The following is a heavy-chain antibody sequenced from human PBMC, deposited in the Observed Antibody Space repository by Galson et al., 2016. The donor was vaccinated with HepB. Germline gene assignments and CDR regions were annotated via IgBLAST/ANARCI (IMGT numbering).Heavy chain of an antibody. Sequence: SLRLSCAASGFTFDNYTMNWLRQAPGKGLEWVSSVSHSSTYVYYAGSVQGRFTISRDNAKNSLYLEMNNLRVEDTAVFYCARLLGWYFDVWGRGTLVAVSS. CDR1: GFTFDNYT. D-gene: IGHD2-21*01. V-gene: IGHV3-21*01. CDR2: VSHSSTYV. J-gene: IGHJ2*01. CDR3: ARLLGWYFDV.